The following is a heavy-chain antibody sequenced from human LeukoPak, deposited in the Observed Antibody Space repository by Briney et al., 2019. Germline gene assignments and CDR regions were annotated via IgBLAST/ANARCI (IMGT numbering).Heavy chain of an antibody. Sequence: GGSLRLSCAASGFTFSSYGLNWVRQAPGKGLEWVSSITSSRGNIYYGGSVMGRFTISRDNAKNSLYLQMNRLRAEDTAVYYCARVAWVDSTMVADYWGQGTLVTVSS. CDR2: ITSSRGNI. D-gene: IGHD5-18*01. J-gene: IGHJ4*02. V-gene: IGHV3-21*01. CDR1: GFTFSSYG. CDR3: ARVAWVDSTMVADY.